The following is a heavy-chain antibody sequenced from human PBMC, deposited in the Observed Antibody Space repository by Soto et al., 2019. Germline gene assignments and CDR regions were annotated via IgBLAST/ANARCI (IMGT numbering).Heavy chain of an antibody. CDR1: GFTFDDYA. D-gene: IGHD2-2*01. V-gene: IGHV3-9*01. J-gene: IGHJ6*03. Sequence: EVQLVESGGGLVQPGRSLRLSCAASGFTFDDYAMHWVRQAPGKGLEWGSGISWNSGSIGYAASVKGRFTISRDNAKNSLYLQMNSLRAEDTAFYYCAKAGGPLVVVPAANHYYYMYVWGKGTTVTVSS. CDR3: AKAGGPLVVVPAANHYYYMYV. CDR2: ISWNSGSI.